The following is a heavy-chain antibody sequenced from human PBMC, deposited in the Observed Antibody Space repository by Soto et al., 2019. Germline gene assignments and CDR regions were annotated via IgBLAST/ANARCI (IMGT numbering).Heavy chain of an antibody. CDR3: ARLWSGYPSYSYGMDF. CDR1: GGSISSSSYY. J-gene: IGHJ6*02. CDR2: IYYSGST. D-gene: IGHD3-3*01. Sequence: SETLSLTCTVSGGSISSSSYYWGWIRQPPGKGLEWIGSIYYSGSTYYNPSLKSRVTISVDTSKNQFSLKLSSVTAADTAVYYCARLWSGYPSYSYGMDFWGQGTTVTVSS. V-gene: IGHV4-39*01.